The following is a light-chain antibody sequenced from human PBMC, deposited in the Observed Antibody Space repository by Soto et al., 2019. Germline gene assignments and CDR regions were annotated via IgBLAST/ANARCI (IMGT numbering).Light chain of an antibody. J-gene: IGLJ1*01. CDR3: CSYAGGSYV. Sequence: QSVLTQPRSLSGSPGQSVTISCTGTSSDVGGYNYVSWYQHHPGKAPKLMIYDVSKRPSGVPDRFSGSKSGNTASLTISGLQAEDETDYYCCSYAGGSYVFGTGTKLTVL. CDR1: SSDVGGYNY. CDR2: DVS. V-gene: IGLV2-11*01.